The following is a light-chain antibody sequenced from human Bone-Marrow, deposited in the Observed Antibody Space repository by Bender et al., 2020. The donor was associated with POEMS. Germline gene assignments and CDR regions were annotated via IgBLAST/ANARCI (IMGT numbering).Light chain of an antibody. J-gene: IGLJ3*02. Sequence: QSALTQAASVSGSPGQSISISCTGTSSDVGGYNYVSWYQQHPGKVPKLLIYDVSNRPSGVSNRFSGSKSGNTASLTISGLQADDEADYYCCSYAGNSAWVFGGGTKLTVL. CDR2: DVS. CDR1: SSDVGGYNY. V-gene: IGLV2-14*03. CDR3: CSYAGNSAWV.